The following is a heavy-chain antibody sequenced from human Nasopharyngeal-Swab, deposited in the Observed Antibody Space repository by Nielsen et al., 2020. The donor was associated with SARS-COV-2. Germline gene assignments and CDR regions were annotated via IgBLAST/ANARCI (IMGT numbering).Heavy chain of an antibody. CDR3: ANRPALIGI. D-gene: IGHD2-8*01. CDR1: GFMFSSHG. V-gene: IGHV3-23*01. Sequence: GESLKISCAASGFMFSSHGIMWVRQPPGKGPEWVAVINYGGDDTYYGDSVKGRFTISRDNSKNTLYLQMNSLRAEDTAVYYCANRPALIGIWGQGTLVTVSS. J-gene: IGHJ4*02. CDR2: INYGGDDT.